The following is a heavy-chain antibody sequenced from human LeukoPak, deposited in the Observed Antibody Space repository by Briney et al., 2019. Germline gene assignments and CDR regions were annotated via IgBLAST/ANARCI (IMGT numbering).Heavy chain of an antibody. CDR1: GFTFSSYS. CDR2: ISSSRSYI. J-gene: IGHJ4*02. V-gene: IGHV3-21*01. Sequence: GGSLRLSCAASGFTFSSYSMNWVRQAPGKGLEWVSSISSSRSYIYYADSVKGRFTISRDNAKNSLYLQMNSLRAEDTAVYYCARVLSGCFDYWGQGTLVTVSS. CDR3: ARVLSGCFDY. D-gene: IGHD3-22*01.